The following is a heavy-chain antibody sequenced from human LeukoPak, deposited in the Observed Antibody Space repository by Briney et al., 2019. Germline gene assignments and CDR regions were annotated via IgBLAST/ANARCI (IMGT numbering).Heavy chain of an antibody. CDR3: VKDYQVGSRPAFGDS. D-gene: IGHD1-26*01. CDR1: GFTFSSHA. J-gene: IGHJ4*02. V-gene: IGHV3-23*01. Sequence: PGGSLRLSCAASGFTFSSHAMSWVRQAPGKGLEWVSGLIENGVTTYYADSVKGRFTISRDNYRNTMYLQMNSLRAEDTAVYYCVKDYQVGSRPAFGDSWGQGTLVTVSS. CDR2: LIENGVTT.